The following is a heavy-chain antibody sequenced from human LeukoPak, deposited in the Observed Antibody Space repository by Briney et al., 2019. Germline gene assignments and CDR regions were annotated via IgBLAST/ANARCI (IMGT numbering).Heavy chain of an antibody. V-gene: IGHV4-34*11. D-gene: IGHD3-22*01. J-gene: IGHJ3*02. CDR1: GGSFSGYY. CDR3: ARGGLENGYHSNDGFDI. Sequence: PSETLSLTCAVYGGSFSGYYWSWIRQPPGKGLEWIGYIYYSGSTKYNPSLKSRVTMSVDTSRNQFSLKLSSVTAADTAVYCARGGLENGYHSNDGFDIWGQGTMVTVSS. CDR2: IYYSGST.